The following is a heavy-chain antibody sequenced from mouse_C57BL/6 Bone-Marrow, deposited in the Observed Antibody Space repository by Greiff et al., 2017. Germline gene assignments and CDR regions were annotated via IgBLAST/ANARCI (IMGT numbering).Heavy chain of an antibody. CDR1: GYAFSSSW. CDR2: IYPGDGDT. Sequence: QVQLQQSGPELVKPGASVKISCKASGYAFSSSWMNWVKQRPGKGLEWIGRIYPGDGDTNYNGKFKGKATLTADKSSSTAYMQLSSLTSEDSAVYFCAQYYGSYYYAMDYWGQGTSVTVSS. CDR3: AQYYGSYYYAMDY. V-gene: IGHV1-82*01. J-gene: IGHJ4*01. D-gene: IGHD1-1*01.